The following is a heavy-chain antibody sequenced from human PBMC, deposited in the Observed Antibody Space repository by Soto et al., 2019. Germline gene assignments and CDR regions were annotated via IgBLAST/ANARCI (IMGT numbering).Heavy chain of an antibody. D-gene: IGHD3-22*01. CDR1: GFTFSSYS. J-gene: IGHJ3*02. CDR2: ISSSSSTI. Sequence: GGSLRLSCAASGFTFSSYSMNWVRQAPGKGLEWVSYISSSSSTIYYADSVKGRFTISRDNAKNSLYLQMNSLRDEDTAVYYCARDNPNYYDSSGYYAFDIWGKGTMVTVSS. V-gene: IGHV3-48*02. CDR3: ARDNPNYYDSSGYYAFDI.